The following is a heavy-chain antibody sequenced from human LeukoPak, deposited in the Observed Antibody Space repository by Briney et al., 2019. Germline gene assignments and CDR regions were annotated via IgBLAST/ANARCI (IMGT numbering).Heavy chain of an antibody. D-gene: IGHD6-19*01. V-gene: IGHV3-30*07. CDR1: GLTFSSYA. CDR2: ISYDGSNK. J-gene: IGHJ4*02. Sequence: GGSLRLSCAASGLTFSSYAMHWVRQAPGKGLEWVAVISYDGSNKYYADSVKGRFTISRDNSKNTLYLQMNSLRAEDAAVYYCARAGYSSGWYDYWGQGTLVTVSS. CDR3: ARAGYSSGWYDY.